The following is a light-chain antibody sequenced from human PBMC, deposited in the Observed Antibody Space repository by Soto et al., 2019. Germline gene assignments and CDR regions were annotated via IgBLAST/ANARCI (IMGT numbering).Light chain of an antibody. CDR1: QDISNY. V-gene: IGKV1-33*01. Sequence: DIQMTQSPSSLSASVGDRVTITCQASQDISNYLNWYQQKPGKAPKLLIYDASNLETGVPSRFSGSGSGTDFTFTIXSLQPEDIATYYCQQYDNLPFGGGTKVDIK. CDR3: QQYDNLP. CDR2: DAS. J-gene: IGKJ4*01.